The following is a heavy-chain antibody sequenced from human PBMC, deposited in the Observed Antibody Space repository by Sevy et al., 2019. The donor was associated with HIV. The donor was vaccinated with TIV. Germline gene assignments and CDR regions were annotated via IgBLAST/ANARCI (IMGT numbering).Heavy chain of an antibody. CDR2: IKQDGNEK. CDR1: GFTLSSYW. Sequence: GGSLRLSCVASGFTLSSYWMSWVRQAPGKGLEWVANIKQDGNEKYYVDSVKGRFTISRDNAKNSLYLQMNSLRAEDTAVYYCARDLISGSYSDDYWGHGTLVTVSS. D-gene: IGHD1-26*01. CDR3: ARDLISGSYSDDY. J-gene: IGHJ4*01. V-gene: IGHV3-7*01.